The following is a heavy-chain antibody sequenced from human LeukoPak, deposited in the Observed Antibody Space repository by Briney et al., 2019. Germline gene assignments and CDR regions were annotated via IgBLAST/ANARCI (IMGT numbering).Heavy chain of an antibody. CDR1: GFTFRTYW. CDR2: ISSEGSVT. J-gene: IGHJ4*02. CDR3: ARDGAWPGPACDH. D-gene: IGHD3-16*01. Sequence: PGGSLRLSCAASGFTFRTYWMQWVRQVPGKGLVWVSRISSEGSVTRYADAVKGRFTISRDNAKNTLYLQMNSLRAEDTAVYYCARDGAWPGPACDHWGQGTVVTVSS. V-gene: IGHV3-74*01.